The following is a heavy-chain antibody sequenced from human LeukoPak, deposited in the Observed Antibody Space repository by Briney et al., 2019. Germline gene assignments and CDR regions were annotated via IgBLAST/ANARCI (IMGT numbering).Heavy chain of an antibody. CDR2: IYYSGST. CDR3: ARVPQATYYDFWSGPVDAFDI. Sequence: PSETLSLTCAVSGGSISSYYWSWIRQPPGKGLEWIGYIYYSGSTTYNPALKSRVTISVDTSKNQFSLKLSSVTAADTAVYYCARVPQATYYDFWSGPVDAFDIWGQGTMVTVSS. J-gene: IGHJ3*02. V-gene: IGHV4-59*01. CDR1: GGSISSYY. D-gene: IGHD3-3*01.